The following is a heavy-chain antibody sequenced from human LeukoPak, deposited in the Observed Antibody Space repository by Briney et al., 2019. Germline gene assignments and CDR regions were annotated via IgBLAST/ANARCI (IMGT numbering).Heavy chain of an antibody. Sequence: GGSLRLSCAASGFTFSSYAMNWVRQAPGKGLEWVSVISGRGGKTYYADSVKGRFTISRDNSKNTLYLQINTLRAEDTAVYYCAKESYVLRFLEWPLGSPLDYWGQGTLVTVSS. CDR1: GFTFSSYA. CDR3: AKESYVLRFLEWPLGSPLDY. D-gene: IGHD3-3*01. J-gene: IGHJ4*02. V-gene: IGHV3-23*01. CDR2: ISGRGGKT.